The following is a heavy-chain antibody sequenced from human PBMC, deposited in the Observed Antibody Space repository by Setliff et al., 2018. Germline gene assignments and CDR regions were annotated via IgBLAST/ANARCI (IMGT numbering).Heavy chain of an antibody. CDR1: GYSLITHY. V-gene: IGHV1-46*01. CDR2: INPGGGSS. J-gene: IGHJ4*02. CDR3: ERLVRYCSTTSCQRTSGDDF. Sequence: ASVKVSCKASGYSLITHYMHWVRQAPGQGLEWMGLINPGGGSSRFAQKFQGRVSMTRDTSTSTVYLEVTSLTSEDTAVYYCERLVRYCSTTSCQRTSGDDFWGLGTLVTVSS. D-gene: IGHD2-2*01.